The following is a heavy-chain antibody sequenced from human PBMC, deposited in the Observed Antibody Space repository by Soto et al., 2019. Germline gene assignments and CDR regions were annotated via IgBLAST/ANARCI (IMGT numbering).Heavy chain of an antibody. J-gene: IGHJ4*02. Sequence: SETLSLTCAVSGGSISNTNWWTWVRQPPGKGLEWIGEIYHTGSTNYNPSLKSRITISVDTSKNQFSLKLTSVTAADTAVYYCAREDTASFDYRGQGTLVTVSS. CDR1: GGSISNTNW. CDR2: IYHTGST. CDR3: AREDTASFDY. D-gene: IGHD5-18*01. V-gene: IGHV4-4*02.